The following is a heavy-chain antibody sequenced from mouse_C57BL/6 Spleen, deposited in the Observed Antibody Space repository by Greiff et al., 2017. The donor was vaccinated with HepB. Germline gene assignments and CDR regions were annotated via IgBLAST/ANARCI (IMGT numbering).Heavy chain of an antibody. J-gene: IGHJ1*03. CDR3: AANWDDWYFDV. D-gene: IGHD4-1*01. Sequence: VHLVESGAELVKPGASVKISCKASGYAFSSYWMNWVKQRPGKGLEWIGQIYPGDGDTNYNGKFKGKATLTADKSSSTAYMQLSSLTSEDSAVYFCAANWDDWYFDVWGTGTTVTVSS. CDR2: IYPGDGDT. V-gene: IGHV1-80*01. CDR1: GYAFSSYW.